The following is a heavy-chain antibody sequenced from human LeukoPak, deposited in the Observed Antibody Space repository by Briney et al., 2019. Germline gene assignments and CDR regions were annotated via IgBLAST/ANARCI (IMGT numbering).Heavy chain of an antibody. CDR1: GFTFSSYW. CDR3: AKDRVEGKKWLTQFDY. Sequence: GGSLRLSCAASGFTFSSYWMTWVRQAPGKGLEWVANIKPDGSEKYYVDSLKGRFTISRDNSKNTLYLQMNSLRAEDTAVYHCAKDRVEGKKWLTQFDYWGQGTLVTVSS. V-gene: IGHV3-7*04. J-gene: IGHJ4*02. CDR2: IKPDGSEK. D-gene: IGHD6-19*01.